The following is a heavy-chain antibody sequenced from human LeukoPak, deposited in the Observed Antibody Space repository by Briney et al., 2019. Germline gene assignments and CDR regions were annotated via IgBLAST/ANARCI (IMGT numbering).Heavy chain of an antibody. CDR2: IYSGGST. CDR3: ARVAYGLYFDY. CDR1: GFTVSSNY. V-gene: IGHV3-53*01. Sequence: PGGSLRLSRAASGFTVSSNYMSWVRQAPGKGLEWVSVIYSGGSTYYADSVKGRFTISRDNSKNTLYLQMNSLRAEDTAVYYCARVAYGLYFDYWGQGTLVTVSS. J-gene: IGHJ4*02. D-gene: IGHD3-10*01.